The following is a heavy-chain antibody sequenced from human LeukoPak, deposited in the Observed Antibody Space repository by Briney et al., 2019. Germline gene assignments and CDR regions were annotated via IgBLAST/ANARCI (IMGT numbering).Heavy chain of an antibody. D-gene: IGHD1-1*01. CDR1: GFTFTNYG. V-gene: IGHV3-30*02. CDR2: IASDGNYR. Sequence: GGSLRLSCAASGFTFTNYGMHWVRQAPGKGLEWVAYIASDGNYRDYVDSVRGRFTVSIDNSKNTLYLQMDSLRAEDTAVYYCANLPYNWNEYFDDYWGQGTLVTVSS. CDR3: ANLPYNWNEYFDDY. J-gene: IGHJ4*02.